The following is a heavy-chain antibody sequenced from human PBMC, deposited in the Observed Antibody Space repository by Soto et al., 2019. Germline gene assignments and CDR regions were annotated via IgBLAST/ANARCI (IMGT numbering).Heavy chain of an antibody. J-gene: IGHJ4*02. Sequence: GGSLRLSCAASGFTFSNYAMSWVRQAPGKGLEWVSAISGYSDNTYYADSVKGRFTISRDNSKNTLYLQMNSLRAEDTAVYYCAKDRPYERTTGTVVYWGQGTLVTVSS. V-gene: IGHV3-23*01. CDR3: AKDRPYERTTGTVVY. CDR2: ISGYSDNT. D-gene: IGHD1-1*01. CDR1: GFTFSNYA.